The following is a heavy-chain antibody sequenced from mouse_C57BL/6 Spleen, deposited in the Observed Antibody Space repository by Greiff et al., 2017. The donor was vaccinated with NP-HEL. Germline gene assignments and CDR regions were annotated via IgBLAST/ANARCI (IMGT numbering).Heavy chain of an antibody. Sequence: VQLQESGAELARPGASVKMSCKASGYTFTSYTMHWVKQRPGQGLEWIGYINPSSGYTKYNQKFKDKATLTADKSSSTAYMQLSSLTSEDSAVYYCARSDGWSYAMDYWGQGTSVTVSS. CDR1: GYTFTSYT. D-gene: IGHD1-1*02. V-gene: IGHV1-4*01. CDR2: INPSSGYT. CDR3: ARSDGWSYAMDY. J-gene: IGHJ4*01.